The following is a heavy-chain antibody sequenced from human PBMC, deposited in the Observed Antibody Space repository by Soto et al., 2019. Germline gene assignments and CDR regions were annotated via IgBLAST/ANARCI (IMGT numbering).Heavy chain of an antibody. CDR2: INDRGGNT. CDR1: GSSFRVHF. Sequence: TGGPLRLSCAASGSSFRVHFMSWLRQNPGNRLEWVSSINDRGGNTGYADYVRGRFTFSRDNAKTSLYLQMNSLTAEDTAVYYCARENYGAFEYWGQGILVTVSS. J-gene: IGHJ4*02. CDR3: ARENYGAFEY. D-gene: IGHD4-17*01. V-gene: IGHV3-11*06.